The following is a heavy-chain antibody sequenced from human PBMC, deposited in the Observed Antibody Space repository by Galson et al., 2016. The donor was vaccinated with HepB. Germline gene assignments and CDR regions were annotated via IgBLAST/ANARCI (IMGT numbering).Heavy chain of an antibody. CDR2: TYYRSKWIN. D-gene: IGHD3-16*01. CDR3: ARVGRTAYGMDV. Sequence: CAISGDSVTSNSAAWNWIRSSPSRGLEWLGRTYYRSKWINDYAESVKSRITINADTSKNRFSLHLNSVTPEDTSVYYCARVGRTAYGMDVWGQGTTVTVSS. V-gene: IGHV6-1*01. CDR1: GDSVTSNSAA. J-gene: IGHJ6*02.